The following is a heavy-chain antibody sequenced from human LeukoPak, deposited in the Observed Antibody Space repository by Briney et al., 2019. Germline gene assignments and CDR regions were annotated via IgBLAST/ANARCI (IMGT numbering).Heavy chain of an antibody. CDR2: LKQDGSEK. Sequence: GSLGLSCAASGFTFSDYWMTWVRQAPGRGLEWVANLKQDGSEKSYVDSVKGRFTISKDNAKNSLYLQMNSLRAEDTAVYFCTRDRGFFDYWGQGTLVTVSS. J-gene: IGHJ4*02. CDR3: TRDRGFFDY. D-gene: IGHD3-10*01. CDR1: GFTFSDYW. V-gene: IGHV3-7*03.